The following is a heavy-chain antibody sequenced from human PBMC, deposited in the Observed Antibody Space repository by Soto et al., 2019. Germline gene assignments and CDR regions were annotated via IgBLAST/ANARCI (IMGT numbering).Heavy chain of an antibody. CDR3: ATPTSSPYLAY. CDR1: GFTFSRFA. J-gene: IGHJ4*02. V-gene: IGHV3-30-3*01. CDR2: VSYDGNNK. D-gene: IGHD2-2*01. Sequence: GGSLRLSCAASGFTFSRFALHWVRQAPGKGLEWVALVSYDGNNKFYADSVKGRFTISRDNSKKTLHLQMNGLRPEDTAVYYCATPTSSPYLAYWGQGTLVTVSS.